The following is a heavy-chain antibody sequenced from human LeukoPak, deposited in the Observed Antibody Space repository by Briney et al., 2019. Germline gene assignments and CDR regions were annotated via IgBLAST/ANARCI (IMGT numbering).Heavy chain of an antibody. J-gene: IGHJ6*03. Sequence: GGSLRLSCAASGFTFSTYEMNWVRQAPGKGLEWVSYISFSGSTMYYADSVKGRFTISRDNAKNSLYLQMNSLRAEYTAVYYCARGNKVRGVITTYYMDVWGKGTTVTISS. V-gene: IGHV3-48*03. CDR3: ARGNKVRGVITTYYMDV. CDR1: GFTFSTYE. CDR2: ISFSGSTM. D-gene: IGHD3-10*01.